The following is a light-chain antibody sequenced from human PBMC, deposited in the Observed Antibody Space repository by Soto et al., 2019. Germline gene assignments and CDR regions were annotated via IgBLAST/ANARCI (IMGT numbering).Light chain of an antibody. V-gene: IGKV3D-20*02. J-gene: IGKJ5*01. CDR1: QSFTSNY. CDR2: GAS. CDR3: QQRSNWPKIT. Sequence: EIVLTQSPGTLSLSPGERATLSCGASQSFTSNYLAWYQQKPGQAPRLLIYGASSRATGIPDRFSGSGSGTDFTLTISSLEPEDFAVYYCQQRSNWPKITFGQGTRLEIK.